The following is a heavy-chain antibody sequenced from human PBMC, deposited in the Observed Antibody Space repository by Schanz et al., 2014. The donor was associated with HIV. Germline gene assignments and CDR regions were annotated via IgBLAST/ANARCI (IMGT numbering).Heavy chain of an antibody. V-gene: IGHV1-18*01. CDR1: GYTFINYG. CDR3: ARDGEPYGIDV. CDR2: ISGYNGNT. J-gene: IGHJ6*02. D-gene: IGHD2-21*01. Sequence: QVQLLQPGAELKKPGASVKVSCKASGYTFINYGISWVRQAPGQGLEWMGWISGYNGNTNYAQKIQGRVTMTRDTSTTTAYMESRGLRPDDTAIYYCARDGEPYGIDVWGQGTPVTVSS.